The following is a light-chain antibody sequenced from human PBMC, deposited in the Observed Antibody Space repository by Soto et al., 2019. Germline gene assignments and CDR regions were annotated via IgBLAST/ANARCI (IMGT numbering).Light chain of an antibody. CDR2: DAS. V-gene: IGKV3-15*01. CDR1: QSVNTN. Sequence: ETVMTQSPATLSASPGERSPRSFMSSQSVNTNLAWYQQKPGQAPRLLIYDASTRATGFPARFSGSGSGTEFTLTISSLQSEDFAVYYCQQYNNWPPETFGQGTKVDIK. J-gene: IGKJ1*01. CDR3: QQYNNWPPET.